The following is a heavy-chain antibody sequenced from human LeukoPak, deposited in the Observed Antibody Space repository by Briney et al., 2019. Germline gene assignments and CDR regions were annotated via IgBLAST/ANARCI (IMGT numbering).Heavy chain of an antibody. CDR3: ARWHSHGRYFDY. J-gene: IGHJ4*02. Sequence: PSETLSLTCTLPGGSIRGDYWNWIRQPPGKGREWIGYTSSSANTDHKPSLRSRVTMSVDTSKNQLSLKLTSATAADTAVYYCARWHSHGRYFDYWGQGALVTVSS. CDR1: GGSIRGDY. D-gene: IGHD1-26*01. CDR2: TSSSANT. V-gene: IGHV4-59*01.